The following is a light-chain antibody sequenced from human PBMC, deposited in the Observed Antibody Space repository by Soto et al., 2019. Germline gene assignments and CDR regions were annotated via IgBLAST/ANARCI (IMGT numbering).Light chain of an antibody. V-gene: IGKV1-27*01. CDR3: QKYNTVPWT. J-gene: IGKJ1*01. CDR1: QGISKY. CDR2: GAS. Sequence: DIQMTQSPSSLSASIGDRVTITCRASQGISKYLAWYQQKPEKVPKLLISGASTLQSGVPSRFSGSGSGTDFTLTISSLQPEDVATYYCQKYNTVPWTFGQGTKVEIK.